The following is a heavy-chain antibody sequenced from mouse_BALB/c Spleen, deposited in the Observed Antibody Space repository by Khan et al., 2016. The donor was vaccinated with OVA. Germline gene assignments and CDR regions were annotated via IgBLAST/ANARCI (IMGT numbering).Heavy chain of an antibody. CDR1: GYTFTSYW. J-gene: IGHJ2*01. CDR3: GRSGTAYFDY. V-gene: IGHV1-61*01. D-gene: IGHD1-2*01. Sequence: QVQLQQPGAELVRPGASVKLSCRPAGYTFTSYWINWVRQRPGQGLEWIGMIDPSDSEVHYNQIFEDKATLTVAKSSSTAYMQLSSLTSEDSAVYYCGRSGTAYFDYWGPGTTLTVSS. CDR2: IDPSDSEV.